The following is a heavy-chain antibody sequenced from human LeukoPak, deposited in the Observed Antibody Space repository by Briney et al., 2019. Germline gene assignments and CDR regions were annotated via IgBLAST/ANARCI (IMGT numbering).Heavy chain of an antibody. CDR3: ARRGYCSGGTCYVLEY. Sequence: PSETLSLTCIVPGVSISTYYWNWIRQPPGKGLEWIGYISYSGITNYSPSLKSRVTISVDTSKNQLSLKLSSVTAADTAVYYCARRGYCSGGTCYVLEYWGQGTPVTVSS. CDR2: ISYSGIT. V-gene: IGHV4-59*08. J-gene: IGHJ4*02. D-gene: IGHD2-15*01. CDR1: GVSISTYY.